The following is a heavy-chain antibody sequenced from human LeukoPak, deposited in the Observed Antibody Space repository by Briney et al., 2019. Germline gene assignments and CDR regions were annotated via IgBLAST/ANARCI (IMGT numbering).Heavy chain of an antibody. CDR1: GYSLSTGRY. Sequence: SVTLSLTYAVSGYSLSTGRYWGWIRQPPGKGLDWIGRLYHSGTTYYNPSLKSRLTISVNTSNNQFSLNLRSVTAADTAVYYCARSLSTAGIDFWGQGTLVTVSS. J-gene: IGHJ4*02. CDR3: ARSLSTAGIDF. V-gene: IGHV4-38-2*01. D-gene: IGHD6-19*01. CDR2: LYHSGTT.